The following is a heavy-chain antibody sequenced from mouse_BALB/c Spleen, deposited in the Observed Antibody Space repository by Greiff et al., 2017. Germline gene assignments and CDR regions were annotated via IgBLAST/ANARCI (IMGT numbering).Heavy chain of an antibody. Sequence: VKLMESGPGLVAPSQSLSITCTVSGFSLTSYGVHWVRQPPGKGLEWLGVIWAGGSTNYNSALMSRLSISKDNSKSQVFLKMNSLQTDDTAMYYCARDPYGYDVGWYFDVWGAGTTVTVSS. CDR2: IWAGGST. D-gene: IGHD2-2*01. V-gene: IGHV2-9*02. CDR3: ARDPYGYDVGWYFDV. CDR1: GFSLTSYG. J-gene: IGHJ1*01.